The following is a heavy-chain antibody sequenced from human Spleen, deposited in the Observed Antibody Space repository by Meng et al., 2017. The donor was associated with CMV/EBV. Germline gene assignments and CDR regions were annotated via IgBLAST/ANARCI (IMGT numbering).Heavy chain of an antibody. CDR1: FTFSSYW. J-gene: IGHJ4*02. V-gene: IGHV3-7*01. CDR2: IKQDGSEK. CDR3: ARDLANYYDFWSGSLGY. Sequence: FTFSSYWMGWVRQAPGKGLEWVANIKQDGSEKYYVDSVKGRFTISRDNAKNSLYLQMNSLRAEDTAVYYCARDLANYYDFWSGSLGYWGQGTLVTVSS. D-gene: IGHD3-3*01.